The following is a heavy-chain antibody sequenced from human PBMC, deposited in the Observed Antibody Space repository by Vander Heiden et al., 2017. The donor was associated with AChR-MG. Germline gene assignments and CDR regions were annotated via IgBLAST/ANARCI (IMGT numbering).Heavy chain of an antibody. CDR2: GSGSGGNR. V-gene: IGHV3-23*01. CDR3: VKGDDDYVGFGVRSDS. CDR1: GFTFIRYA. Sequence: EVQLLESGGGLVQPGGSLRLSCTASGFTFIRYAMTWVRQGPGKGLEWSSGGSGSGGNRIYADSVKGRFTISRDNSWNTVYLQMNSLRGEDTAVYYCVKGDDDYVGFGVRSDSWGQGTLVTVSS. D-gene: IGHD3-10*01. J-gene: IGHJ4*02.